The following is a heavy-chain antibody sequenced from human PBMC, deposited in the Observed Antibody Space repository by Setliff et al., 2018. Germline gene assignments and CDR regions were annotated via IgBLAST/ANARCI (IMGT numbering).Heavy chain of an antibody. J-gene: IGHJ3*02. Sequence: KXSETLSLTCTVSGGSISNYYWSWIRQPAGXXXXXXXXXXXXXXXNXNPSXXGRVTMSVDTSKNQFSLKLSSVTAADTAVYYCARKGISALSGAFDMWGQGTMVTV. D-gene: IGHD1-26*01. CDR1: GGSISNYY. CDR3: ARKGISALSGAFDM. V-gene: IGHV4-4*07. CDR2: XXXXXXX.